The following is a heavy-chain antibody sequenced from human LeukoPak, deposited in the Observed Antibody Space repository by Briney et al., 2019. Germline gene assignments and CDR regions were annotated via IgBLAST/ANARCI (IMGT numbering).Heavy chain of an antibody. CDR1: GGSISSYY. CDR3: ARVTGGDYVDY. D-gene: IGHD1-14*01. V-gene: IGHV4-59*01. CDR2: IYYSGST. J-gene: IGHJ4*02. Sequence: SETLSLTCTVSGGSISSYYWSWIRQPPGKGLEWIGYIYYSGSTNYNPSLKSRVTISVDTSKDQFSLKLSSVTAADTAVYYCARVTGGDYVDYWGQGTLVTVSS.